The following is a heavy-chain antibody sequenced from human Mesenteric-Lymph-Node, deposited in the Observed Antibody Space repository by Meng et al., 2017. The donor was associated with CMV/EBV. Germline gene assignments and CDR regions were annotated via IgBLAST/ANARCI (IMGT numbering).Heavy chain of an antibody. CDR3: AKGLRSGWYGADS. Sequence: AASGFTFSHYALSWVRQAPGKGLEWVSAISASGSNTYYADSVKGRFTTSRDTSKSTVYLQMNSLRAEDTAMYYCAKGLRSGWYGADSWGQGTLVTVSS. V-gene: IGHV3-23*01. CDR2: ISASGSNT. J-gene: IGHJ4*02. D-gene: IGHD6-19*01. CDR1: GFTFSHYA.